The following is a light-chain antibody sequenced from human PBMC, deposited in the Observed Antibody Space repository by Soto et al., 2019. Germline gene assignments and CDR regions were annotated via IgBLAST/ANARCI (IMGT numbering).Light chain of an antibody. J-gene: IGKJ2*01. CDR1: QSIGNL. CDR3: QESYSTLGT. CDR2: AAS. Sequence: DIQMTQSPSSLSASIGDRVSITCRAGQSIGNLLHWYQQRPGRAPNLLIYAASNLQSGVPSRFSGSGFGTAFTLTITSLHAEDFATYYCQESYSTLGTFGQGTKLEI. V-gene: IGKV1-39*01.